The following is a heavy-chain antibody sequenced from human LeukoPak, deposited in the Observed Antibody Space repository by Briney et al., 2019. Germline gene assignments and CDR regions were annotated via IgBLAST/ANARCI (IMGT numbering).Heavy chain of an antibody. CDR3: ARAPGDYYYYYYGMDV. CDR2: ISSSSSCI. Sequence: GGSLRLSCAASGFTLSNYCMNWVRQAPGRGLEWVSSISSSSSCIYYADSVKGRFTISRDNAKNSLYLQMNSLRAEDTAVYYCARAPGDYYYYYYGMDVWGQGTTVTVSS. CDR1: GFTLSNYC. D-gene: IGHD4-17*01. J-gene: IGHJ6*02. V-gene: IGHV3-21*01.